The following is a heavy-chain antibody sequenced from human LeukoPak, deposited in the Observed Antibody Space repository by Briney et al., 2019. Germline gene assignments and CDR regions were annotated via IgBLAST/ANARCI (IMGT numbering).Heavy chain of an antibody. CDR1: GYSISSGYY. CDR2: IYHSGST. J-gene: IGHJ3*02. Sequence: SETLSLTCTVSGYSISSGYYWGWIRQPPGQGLEWIGSIYHSGSTYYNPSLKSRVTISVDTSKNQFSLKLSSVTAADTAVYYCAALWGIVGATDPGAFDIWGQGTMVTVSS. CDR3: AALWGIVGATDPGAFDI. D-gene: IGHD1-26*01. V-gene: IGHV4-38-2*02.